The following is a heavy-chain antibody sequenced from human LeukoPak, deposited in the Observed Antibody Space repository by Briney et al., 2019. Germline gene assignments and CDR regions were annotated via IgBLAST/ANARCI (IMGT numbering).Heavy chain of an antibody. CDR3: ASCIGRLVRH. V-gene: IGHV4-34*01. CDR1: GGSFSGYY. Sequence: SETLSLTCAVYGGSFSGYYWSWIRQPPGKGLEWIGEINHSGSTNYNPSLKSRVTISVDTSKNQFSLKLSSVTAADTAVYYCASCIGRLVRHWGQGTLVTVSS. CDR2: INHSGST. J-gene: IGHJ4*02. D-gene: IGHD6-6*01.